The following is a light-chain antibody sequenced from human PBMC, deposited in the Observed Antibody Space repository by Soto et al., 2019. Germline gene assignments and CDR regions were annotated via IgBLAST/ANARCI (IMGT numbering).Light chain of an antibody. V-gene: IGKV1-39*01. CDR3: QQSYSPPYT. Sequence: DIVMTQSPASLSASIGDRAIITCRASQSIADNVYWYQMKSGTSPLLLVHSGYMLKSGVPSRFSGSGSGADYTLTISSLPPDDLAYYYCQQSYSPPYTFGQGTKLQIK. CDR2: SGY. J-gene: IGKJ2*01. CDR1: QSIADN.